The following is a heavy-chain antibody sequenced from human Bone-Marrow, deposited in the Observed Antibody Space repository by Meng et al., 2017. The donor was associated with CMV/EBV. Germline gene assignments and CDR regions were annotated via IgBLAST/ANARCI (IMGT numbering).Heavy chain of an antibody. J-gene: IGHJ6*01. Sequence: GESLKISCAASGFTLSRSGMYWVRKAPGKGLDWVSLIPYGGNNKNYADSVKGRFTNSRDNSKNTLYLQMNSLRAEDTAVYYCAKDELTIFGVVISDYYYGMDVWGQGATVTVSS. D-gene: IGHD3-3*01. V-gene: IGHV3-30*02. CDR3: AKDELTIFGVVISDYYYGMDV. CDR1: GFTLSRSG. CDR2: IPYGGNNK.